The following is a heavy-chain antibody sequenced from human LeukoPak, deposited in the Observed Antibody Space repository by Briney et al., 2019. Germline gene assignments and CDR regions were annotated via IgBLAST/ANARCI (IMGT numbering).Heavy chain of an antibody. V-gene: IGHV3-30*04. J-gene: IGHJ1*01. CDR1: GFTFSSYA. Sequence: GRSLRLSCAASGFTFSSYAMHWVRQAPGKGLEWVAVISYDGSNKYYADSVKGRFTISRDNSKNTLYLQMNSLRAEDTAVYYCARGPYYDSSGYYEYFQHWGQGTLVTVSS. CDR2: ISYDGSNK. CDR3: ARGPYYDSSGYYEYFQH. D-gene: IGHD3-22*01.